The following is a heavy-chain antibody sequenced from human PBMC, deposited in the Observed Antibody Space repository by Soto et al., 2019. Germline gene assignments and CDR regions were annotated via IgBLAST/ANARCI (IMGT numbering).Heavy chain of an antibody. V-gene: IGHV3-30-3*01. CDR3: ARSRHGSGSYTHFYYGLDV. D-gene: IGHD3-10*01. CDR2: ISFDGSTE. Sequence: QVQLVESGGGVVQPGRSVRLSCAASGFTFISYAKHWVRQAPGKGLEWVAVISFDGSTEYYADSVKGRFTISRDNSKNTVYLQMNSLRSEDTAVYYCARSRHGSGSYTHFYYGLDVWGQGTTVTVSS. CDR1: GFTFISYA. J-gene: IGHJ6*02.